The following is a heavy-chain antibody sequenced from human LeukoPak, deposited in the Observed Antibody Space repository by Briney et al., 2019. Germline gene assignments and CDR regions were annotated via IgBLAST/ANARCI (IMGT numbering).Heavy chain of an antibody. J-gene: IGHJ3*02. CDR1: GYTFTSYS. D-gene: IGHD2-2*02. V-gene: IGHV1-18*01. Sequence: ASVKVSCKASGYTFTSYSINWVRQAPGQGLEWMVWISAYNGNTNYAQKFQGRVTLSRDTSTSTAYMELRSLRSDDTAVYFCARGMSGYTEDPFDIWGQGTVVTVSS. CDR2: ISAYNGNT. CDR3: ARGMSGYTEDPFDI.